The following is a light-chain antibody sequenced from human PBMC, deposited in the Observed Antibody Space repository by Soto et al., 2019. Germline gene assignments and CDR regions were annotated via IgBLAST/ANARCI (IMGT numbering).Light chain of an antibody. Sequence: EIVLPQSPGTLSLSPGDRATLSCRASQFISSSYFAWYQQKPGQPPRLLIYGASNRATGIPDRLSGGGSGTDFTLTVVRLEPEDFAVYSCHHYGYSPWTFGQGTKVEIK. CDR1: QFISSSY. V-gene: IGKV3-20*01. CDR2: GAS. CDR3: HHYGYSPWT. J-gene: IGKJ1*01.